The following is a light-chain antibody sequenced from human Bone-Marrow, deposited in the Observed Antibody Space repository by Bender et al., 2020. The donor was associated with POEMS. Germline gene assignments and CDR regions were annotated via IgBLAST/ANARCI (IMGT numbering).Light chain of an antibody. CDR3: QAWDTSSVV. J-gene: IGLJ3*02. CDR1: NVGTRS. CDR2: ADS. Sequence: YELTQPPSVSVAPGQTARIPCEEDNVGTRSVHWYQQKPGQAPVLVVYADSDRPSGIPERFSGSNSGNIATLTISGTQALDEADYYCQAWDTSSVVFGGGTTLTV. V-gene: IGLV3-21*02.